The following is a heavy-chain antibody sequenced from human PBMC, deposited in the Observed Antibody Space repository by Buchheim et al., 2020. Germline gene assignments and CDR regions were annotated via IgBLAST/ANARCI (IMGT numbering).Heavy chain of an antibody. CDR1: GFTFSSYS. Sequence: EVQLVESGGGLVQPGGSLRLSCAASGFTFSSYSMNWVRQAPGKGLEWVSYISESSTSKYYADSVKGRFTISRDNAKNSLYLQMNSLRDEDTAIYYCARQEQGYCSSISCYSVGRCQYYCDYWGQGTL. CDR3: ARQEQGYCSSISCYSVGRCQYYCDY. V-gene: IGHV3-48*02. J-gene: IGHJ4*02. D-gene: IGHD2-2*01. CDR2: ISESSTSK.